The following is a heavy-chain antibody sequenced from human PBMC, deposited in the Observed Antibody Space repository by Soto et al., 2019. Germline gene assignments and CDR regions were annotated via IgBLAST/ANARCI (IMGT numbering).Heavy chain of an antibody. V-gene: IGHV3-74*01. CDR1: EFTFSNYW. Sequence: EVQLVESGGGLVQPGGSLRLSCAACEFTFSNYWKQWVRQAPGKGLVWVSRINSDGSSITYADSVKGRFSISRDNAKNTAYLQMNSLRVEDTAVYYCVRAITAPGWWGQGTLVTVSS. CDR2: INSDGSSI. CDR3: VRAITAPGW. J-gene: IGHJ4*02. D-gene: IGHD3-10*01.